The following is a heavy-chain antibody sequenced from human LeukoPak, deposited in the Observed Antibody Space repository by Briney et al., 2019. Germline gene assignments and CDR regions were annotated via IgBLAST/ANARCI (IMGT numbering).Heavy chain of an antibody. D-gene: IGHD1-26*01. CDR1: GGSISSSGYY. V-gene: IGHV4-39*01. CDR3: ARRSQWEWELQPFDH. J-gene: IGHJ4*02. CDR2: IYYSGST. Sequence: SETLSLTCTVSGGSISSSGYYWGWIRQPPGKGLEWIGSIYYSGSTYYNPSLKSRVTISVDTSKNQFSLKLSSVTAADTAVYYCARRSQWEWELQPFDHWGQGTLVTVSS.